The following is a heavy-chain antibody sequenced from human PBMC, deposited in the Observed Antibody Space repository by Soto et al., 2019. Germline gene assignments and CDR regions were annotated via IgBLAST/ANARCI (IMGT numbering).Heavy chain of an antibody. Sequence: QVQLVQSGAEMKKPGASMKVSCKASGYSFSLYGISWVRQAPGQGLEWMGWISTYNGNTKYAQKFQDRVTFTTDTSTSTAYMEVTSLGSDDTAVYYCARMIASSLDYWGQGTLVTVSS. J-gene: IGHJ4*02. V-gene: IGHV1-18*04. CDR1: GYSFSLYG. D-gene: IGHD2-21*01. CDR2: ISTYNGNT. CDR3: ARMIASSLDY.